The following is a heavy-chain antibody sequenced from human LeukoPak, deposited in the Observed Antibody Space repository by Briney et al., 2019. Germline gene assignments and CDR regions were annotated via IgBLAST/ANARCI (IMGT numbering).Heavy chain of an antibody. CDR2: IIPIFGTA. D-gene: IGHD4-17*01. CDR1: GGTFSSYA. Sequence: GASVKVSCKASGGTFSSYAISWVRQAPGQGLEWMGGIIPIFGTANYAQKFQGRVTITADESTSTAYMELSSLGSEDTAVYYCARYLHGDSPAEYFQHWGQGTLVTVSS. V-gene: IGHV1-69*13. J-gene: IGHJ1*01. CDR3: ARYLHGDSPAEYFQH.